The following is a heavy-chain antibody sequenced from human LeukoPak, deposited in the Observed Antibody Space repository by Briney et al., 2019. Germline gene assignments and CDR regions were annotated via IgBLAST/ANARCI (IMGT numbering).Heavy chain of an antibody. CDR1: GGSISSSSYY. CDR3: ARAGLRNWVDY. V-gene: IGHV4-39*01. D-gene: IGHD7-27*01. J-gene: IGHJ4*02. CDR2: IYYSGST. Sequence: SETLSLTCTVSGGSISSSSYYWGWIRQPPGKGLEWIGSIYYSGSTYYNPSLKSRVTISVDTSKNQFSLKLSSVTAADTAVYYCARAGLRNWVDYWGQGTLVTVSS.